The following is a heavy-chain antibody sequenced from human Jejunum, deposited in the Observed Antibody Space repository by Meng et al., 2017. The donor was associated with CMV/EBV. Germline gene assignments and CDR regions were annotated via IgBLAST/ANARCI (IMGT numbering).Heavy chain of an antibody. Sequence: CTVSGGSIRSGDYYWSWGRQPPGKGLEWIGYIYYTGSTHYNPSLKSRATMSVDTSKNQFSLKLSSVTAADTAVYYCARGRLRNWFDPWGQGTLVTVSS. CDR1: GGSIRSGDYY. CDR3: ARGRLRNWFDP. V-gene: IGHV4-30-4*08. CDR2: IYYTGST. D-gene: IGHD3-16*01. J-gene: IGHJ5*02.